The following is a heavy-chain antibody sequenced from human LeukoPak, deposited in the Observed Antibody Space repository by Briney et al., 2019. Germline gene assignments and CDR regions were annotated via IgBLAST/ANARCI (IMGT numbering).Heavy chain of an antibody. CDR2: ISSSSSYI. V-gene: IGHV3-21*01. CDR3: ARGHPSYYYDSSGYYLGPFDY. J-gene: IGHJ4*02. CDR1: GFTFSSYS. D-gene: IGHD3-22*01. Sequence: GGSLRLSCAASGFTFSSYSMNWVRQAPGKGLEWVSSISSSSSYIYYADSVKGRFTISRDNAKNSLYLQMNSLRAEDTAVYYCARGHPSYYYDSSGYYLGPFDYWGQGTLVSVSS.